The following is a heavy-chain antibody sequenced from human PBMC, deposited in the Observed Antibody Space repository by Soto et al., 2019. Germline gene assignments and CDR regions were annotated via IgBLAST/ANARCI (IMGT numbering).Heavy chain of an antibody. D-gene: IGHD3-10*01. Sequence: QITLKESGPTLVKPTQTLTLTCSFSGFSLTTREVGVGWIRQPPGKALEWLALIYWDDDKRYNPSLKSRLAITKDTSKNQLVLTMTNMDPVDTATYYCARNAEYYTSAHYRNWGQGTLVTVSS. CDR1: GFSLTTREVG. CDR3: ARNAEYYTSAHYRN. CDR2: IYWDDDK. J-gene: IGHJ4*02. V-gene: IGHV2-5*02.